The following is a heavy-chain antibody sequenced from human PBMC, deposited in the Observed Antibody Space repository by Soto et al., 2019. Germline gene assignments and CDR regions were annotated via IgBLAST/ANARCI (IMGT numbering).Heavy chain of an antibody. Sequence: GRSLRLSCAASGFTFSRYGMQWVRQAPGKGLEWVAVISYDGSNKYYADSVKGRFTISRDNSENTLYLQMNSLRAEDSAVYYCTFFHSYGYHRNLHSFPTRRSSDL. CDR2: ISYDGSNK. D-gene: IGHD6-25*01. V-gene: IGHV3-30*03. J-gene: IGHJ2*01. CDR1: GFTFSRYG. CDR3: TFFHSYGYHRNLHSFPTRRSSDL.